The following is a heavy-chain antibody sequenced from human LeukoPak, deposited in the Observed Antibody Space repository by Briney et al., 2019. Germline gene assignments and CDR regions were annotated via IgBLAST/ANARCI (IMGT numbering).Heavy chain of an antibody. CDR2: INWNGGST. J-gene: IGHJ4*02. D-gene: IGHD3-22*01. CDR3: ARDYYDSSGYYYPPPDY. Sequence: GALRLSCAASGFTFDDYGMSWVRQAPGKRLEWVSGINWNGGSTGYADSVKGRFTISRDNAKNSLYLQMNSLRAEDTALYYCARDYYDSSGYYYPPPDYWGQGTLVTVSS. CDR1: GFTFDDYG. V-gene: IGHV3-20*04.